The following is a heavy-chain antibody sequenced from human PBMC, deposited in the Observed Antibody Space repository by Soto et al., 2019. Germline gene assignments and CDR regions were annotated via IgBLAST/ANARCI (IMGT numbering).Heavy chain of an antibody. J-gene: IGHJ5*02. CDR1: GGSFSGYY. CDR2: INPSGST. Sequence: QVQLQQWGAGLLKPSETLSLTCAVYGGSFSGYYWSWIRQPPGKGLEWIGEINPSGSTHDNPALEGGVTISVDRAQNQVSLKLCSVSAADTSVYYCARVGATVTTKGLEWFAPGGQGTLVAVSS. D-gene: IGHD4-17*01. V-gene: IGHV4-34*01. CDR3: ARVGATVTTKGLEWFAP.